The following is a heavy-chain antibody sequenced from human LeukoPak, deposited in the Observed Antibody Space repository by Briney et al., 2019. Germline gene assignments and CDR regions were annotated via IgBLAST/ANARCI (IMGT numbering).Heavy chain of an antibody. CDR2: FIAMLGVA. CDR3: ATAPNRPAIGLAGYFSTCFDP. Sequence: GASVKVSCKASGCTFSSYNINWVRQAPGQGLEWVGSFIAMLGVANYAQKFQGRVTITADKSTTTAYMELSSLRSEDTALYYCATAPNRPAIGLAGYFSTCFDPWGQGTLVTVSS. V-gene: IGHV1-69*02. D-gene: IGHD6-19*01. J-gene: IGHJ5*02. CDR1: GCTFSSYN.